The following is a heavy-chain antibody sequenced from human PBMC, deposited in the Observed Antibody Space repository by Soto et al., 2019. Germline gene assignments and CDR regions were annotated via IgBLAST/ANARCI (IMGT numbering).Heavy chain of an antibody. CDR1: AGSMRHYY. V-gene: IGHV4-59*01. CDR3: SRDVSCSGGSCYPNDWFDP. Sequence: SETLSLTCSVSAGSMRHYYWSWIRQPPGKGLEWIGNVDDSGTTKYNPSLRSRVTISVDTSTNQFSLKLSSVIAADTAVYYCSRDVSCSGGSCYPNDWFDPWGQGTLVTVSS. D-gene: IGHD2-15*01. J-gene: IGHJ5*02. CDR2: VDDSGTT.